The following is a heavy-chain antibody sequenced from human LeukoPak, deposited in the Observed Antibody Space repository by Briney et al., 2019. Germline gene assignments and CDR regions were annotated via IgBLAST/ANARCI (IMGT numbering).Heavy chain of an antibody. CDR1: GFTFSSYS. CDR3: ARDTGYCTNGVCSQPFDY. CDR2: ISSSSSYI. D-gene: IGHD2-8*01. Sequence: GGSLRLSCVVSGFTFSSYSMNWVRRAPGKGLEWVSSISSSSSYIYYADSVKGRFTISRDNAKNSLYLQMNSLSAEDTAVYYCARDTGYCTNGVCSQPFDYWGQGTLVTVSS. V-gene: IGHV3-21*01. J-gene: IGHJ4*02.